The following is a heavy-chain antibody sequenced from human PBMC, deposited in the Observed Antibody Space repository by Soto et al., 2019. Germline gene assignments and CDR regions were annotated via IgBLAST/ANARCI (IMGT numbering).Heavy chain of an antibody. D-gene: IGHD1-1*01. V-gene: IGHV4-31*03. CDR2: LYYTGNT. CDR3: ASGHDAYKVRY. CDR1: GGSISSGGTGSY. Sequence: QVQLQESGPGLVKPSQTLSLTCTVSGGSISSGGTGSYWTWIRQLPGKGLEWIGYLYYTGNTYYNPSLKSRPTISIDTSETQFSLKLTSVTAADTAVYFCASGHDAYKVRYWGQGTLVTVSS. J-gene: IGHJ4*02.